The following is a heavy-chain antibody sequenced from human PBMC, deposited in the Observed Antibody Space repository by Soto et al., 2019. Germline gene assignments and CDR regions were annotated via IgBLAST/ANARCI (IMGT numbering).Heavy chain of an antibody. CDR2: INHSGST. Sequence: QVQLQQWGAGLLKPSETLSLTCAVYGGSFSGYYWTWIRQPPGTGLEWIGEINHSGSTNYNPSLNXXVTISVDTSKNQSSLKLTSVTAADTAVYYCARDKITGLFDYCGQGTLVTVSS. D-gene: IGHD2-8*02. CDR1: GGSFSGYY. J-gene: IGHJ4*02. V-gene: IGHV4-34*01. CDR3: ARDKITGLFDY.